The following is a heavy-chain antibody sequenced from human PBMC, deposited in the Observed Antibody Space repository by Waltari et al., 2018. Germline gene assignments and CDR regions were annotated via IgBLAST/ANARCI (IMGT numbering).Heavy chain of an antibody. V-gene: IGHV3-48*03. CDR2: SSASGSAA. D-gene: IGHD3-10*01. CDR3: ARRGDL. Sequence: EAQLVESGGGLVQPGGSLRLSCAASGFAFSSFEMNWVRQAPGNGLEWISYSSASGSAAFYADSVEGRFTTSRDNAKTSLFLQMNSLRVDDTAVYYCARRGDLWGQGTLVTVSS. J-gene: IGHJ5*02. CDR1: GFAFSSFE.